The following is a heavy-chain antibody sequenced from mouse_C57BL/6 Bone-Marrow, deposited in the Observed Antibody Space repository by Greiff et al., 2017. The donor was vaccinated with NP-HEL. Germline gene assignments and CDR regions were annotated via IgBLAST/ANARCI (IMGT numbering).Heavy chain of an antibody. CDR1: GYTFTSYW. CDR2: IYPGSGST. Sequence: QVQLQQPGAELVKPGASVKMSCKASGYTFTSYWIPWVKQRPGQGLEWIGDIYPGSGSTNYNEKFKSKATLTVDTSSSTAYMQLSSLTYEDSAVYYDAARDDYEKNWYFDVWGTGTTVTVSS. CDR3: AARDDYEKNWYFDV. V-gene: IGHV1-55*01. J-gene: IGHJ1*03. D-gene: IGHD2-4*01.